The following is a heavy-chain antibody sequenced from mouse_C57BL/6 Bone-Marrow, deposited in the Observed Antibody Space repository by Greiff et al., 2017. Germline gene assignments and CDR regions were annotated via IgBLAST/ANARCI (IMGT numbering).Heavy chain of an antibody. V-gene: IGHV5-4*03. CDR3: ARALWHWYFDV. CDR2: ISDGGSYT. Sequence: EVKLMESGGGLVKPGGSLKLSCAASGFTFSSYAMSWVRQTPEKRLEWVATISDGGSYTYYPDNVKGRFTISRDNAKNNLYLQMRHLKSEDTAMYYCARALWHWYFDVWGTGTTVTVSS. D-gene: IGHD1-1*01. CDR1: GFTFSSYA. J-gene: IGHJ1*03.